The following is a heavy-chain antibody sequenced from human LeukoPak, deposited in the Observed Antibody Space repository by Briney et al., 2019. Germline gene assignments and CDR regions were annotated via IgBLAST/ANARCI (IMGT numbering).Heavy chain of an antibody. J-gene: IGHJ3*02. CDR2: IYPGDSDT. Sequence: GESLKISCQASGYTFAKYWIGWVRQMPGKGLEWMGIIYPGDSDTSYGQSFQGQVTISADKSISTAYLQWSSLKASDTAMYYCASRVLILDRVDSSGYYPEDAFDIWGQGTMVTVSS. V-gene: IGHV5-51*01. D-gene: IGHD3-22*01. CDR1: GYTFAKYW. CDR3: ASRVLILDRVDSSGYYPEDAFDI.